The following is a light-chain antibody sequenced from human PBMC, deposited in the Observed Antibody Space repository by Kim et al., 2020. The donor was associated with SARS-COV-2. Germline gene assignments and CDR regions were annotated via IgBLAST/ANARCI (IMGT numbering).Light chain of an antibody. CDR2: KAS. J-gene: IGKJ4*01. V-gene: IGKV1-5*03. CDR1: QIISSW. Sequence: DIQMTQSPSTLSASVGDRVTITCRASQIISSWLAWYQQKPGKAPKLLIYKASSLESGVPSRFSGSGSGTEFTLTISSLQPDDFATYYCQQYNSYSPLTFGGGTKVDIK. CDR3: QQYNSYSPLT.